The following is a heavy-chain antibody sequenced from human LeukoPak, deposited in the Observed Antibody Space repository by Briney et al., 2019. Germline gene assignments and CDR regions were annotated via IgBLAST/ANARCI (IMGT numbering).Heavy chain of an antibody. V-gene: IGHV3-30*18. CDR1: GFTFSNYG. CDR3: AKDPLPYGSAY. D-gene: IGHD3-10*01. CDR2: ISYDGSDK. Sequence: PGGSLRLSCAASGFTFSNYGMHWVRQAPGKGLEWVAVISYDGSDKYYADSVKGRFTISRDNSKNTLYLQVNSLRAEDTAVYYCAKDPLPYGSAYWGQGTLVTVSS. J-gene: IGHJ4*02.